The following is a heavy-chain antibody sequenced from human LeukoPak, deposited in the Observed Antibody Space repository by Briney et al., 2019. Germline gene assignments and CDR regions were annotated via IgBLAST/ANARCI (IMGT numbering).Heavy chain of an antibody. D-gene: IGHD3-3*01. Sequence: GGSLRLSCAASGFTFNNYWMTWVRQAPGKGLEWVANIKQDGSEKYYVDSVKGRFTISRDNAKASIFLEMNSLRAEDTAVYYCARDFQYYDFWSGYPPYYDYWGQGTLVTVSS. CDR1: GFTFNNYW. CDR2: IKQDGSEK. V-gene: IGHV3-7*01. J-gene: IGHJ4*02. CDR3: ARDFQYYDFWSGYPPYYDY.